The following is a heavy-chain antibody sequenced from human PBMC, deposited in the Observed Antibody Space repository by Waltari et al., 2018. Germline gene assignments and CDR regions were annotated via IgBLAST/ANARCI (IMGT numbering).Heavy chain of an antibody. D-gene: IGHD5-12*01. CDR1: GFTVSNNY. Sequence: EVQLVESGGGLIQPGGSLRISCAASGFTVSNNYITWVRQAPGKGLEWVSVIDRGGGPYYADSVAGRFTISRDKGKNTVYLQMNSLRAEDTAVYYCGNIGAFDIWGQGTMVTVSS. CDR3: GNIGAFDI. V-gene: IGHV3-53*01. CDR2: IDRGGGP. J-gene: IGHJ3*02.